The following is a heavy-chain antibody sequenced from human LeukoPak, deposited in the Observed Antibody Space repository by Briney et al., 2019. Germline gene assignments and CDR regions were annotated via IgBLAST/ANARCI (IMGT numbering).Heavy chain of an antibody. CDR3: ARGSGWLDY. D-gene: IGHD6-19*01. J-gene: IGHJ4*02. Sequence: GRSLRLSCAASGFPFSSYGMPWVRQAPGMGLEWVAVIWYDGSNKYYADSVKGRFTISRDNSKSTRDLQMNSMRADDTAVYYCARGSGWLDYWGQGTLVTVSS. CDR2: IWYDGSNK. CDR1: GFPFSSYG. V-gene: IGHV3-33*01.